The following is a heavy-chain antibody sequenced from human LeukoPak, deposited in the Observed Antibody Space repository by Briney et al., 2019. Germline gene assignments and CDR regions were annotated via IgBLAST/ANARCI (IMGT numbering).Heavy chain of an antibody. CDR1: GFTFSSYA. D-gene: IGHD3-16*02. Sequence: GSLRLSCAASGFTFSSYAMHWVRQAPGKGLEWVAVISYDGSNKYYADSVKGRFTISRDNSKNTLYLQMNSLRAEDTAVYYCARVIGLSRLYYFDYWGQGTLVTVSS. CDR3: ARVIGLSRLYYFDY. V-gene: IGHV3-30*04. J-gene: IGHJ4*02. CDR2: ISYDGSNK.